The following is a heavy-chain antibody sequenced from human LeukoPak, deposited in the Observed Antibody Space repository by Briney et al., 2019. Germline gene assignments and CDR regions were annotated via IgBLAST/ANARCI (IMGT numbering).Heavy chain of an antibody. V-gene: IGHV3-15*05. J-gene: IGHJ4*02. Sequence: PGGSLRLSCAASGFSFSDHYMDWVRQAPGKGLEWVARIKTKPEGGTTDYAAPVKGRFTISRDDSKNTLFLQMNSLKTEDTAVYYCTSSGSRWDYFDYWGQGTLATVSS. CDR3: TSSGSRWDYFDY. CDR1: GFSFSDHY. D-gene: IGHD4-23*01. CDR2: IKTKPEGGTT.